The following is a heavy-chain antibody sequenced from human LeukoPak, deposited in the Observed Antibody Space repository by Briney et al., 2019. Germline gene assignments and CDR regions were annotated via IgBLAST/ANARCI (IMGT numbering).Heavy chain of an antibody. D-gene: IGHD6-6*01. V-gene: IGHV1-18*01. J-gene: IGHJ4*02. CDR2: ISAYNGDT. Sequence: VASVKVSCKASGYTFSSYGITWVRQAPGQGLEWMGWISAYNGDTNYAQKLQGRVTMTTDTSTSTAYMEVRSLRSDDTAVYYCARDSSSGKLDYWGQGTLVTVSS. CDR3: ARDSSSGKLDY. CDR1: GYTFSSYG.